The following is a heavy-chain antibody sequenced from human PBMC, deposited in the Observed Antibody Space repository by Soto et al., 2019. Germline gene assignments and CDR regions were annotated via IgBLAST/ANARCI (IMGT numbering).Heavy chain of an antibody. Sequence: SETLSLTCTFSGGSISSGGYYWYWIRQHPGKGLEWIGYIYYSGTTYYNPSLKSRVTTSVDTSKNQFSLKLSSVTAADTAVYYCAASCVACGGFNYYGMDVWGQGTTVT. CDR2: IYYSGTT. J-gene: IGHJ6*02. D-gene: IGHD2-21*01. V-gene: IGHV4-31*03. CDR1: GGSISSGGYY. CDR3: AASCVACGGFNYYGMDV.